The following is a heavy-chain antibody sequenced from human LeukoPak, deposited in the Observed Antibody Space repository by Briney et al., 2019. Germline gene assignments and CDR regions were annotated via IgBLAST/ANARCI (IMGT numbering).Heavy chain of an antibody. CDR3: ARPGLRFLEWSYYFDY. Sequence: SETLSLTCTVSGGSISSYYWGWIRQPPGKGLEWIGSIYYSGSTYYNPSLKSRVTISVDTSKNQFSLKLSSVTAADTAVYYCARPGLRFLEWSYYFDYWGQGTLVTVSS. J-gene: IGHJ4*02. D-gene: IGHD3-3*01. CDR1: GGSISSYY. V-gene: IGHV4-39*01. CDR2: IYYSGST.